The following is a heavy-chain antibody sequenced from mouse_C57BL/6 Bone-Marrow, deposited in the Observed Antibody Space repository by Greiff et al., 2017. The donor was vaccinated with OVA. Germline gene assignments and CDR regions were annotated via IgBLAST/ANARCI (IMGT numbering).Heavy chain of an antibody. Sequence: QVQLKQSGAELARPGASVKMSCKASGYTFTSYTMHWVKQRPGQGLEWIGYINPSSGYTKYNQKFKDKATLTADKSSSTAYMQLGSLTSEDSAVYYCAGDGYLAWFAYWGQGTLVTVSA. V-gene: IGHV1-4*01. CDR2: INPSSGYT. J-gene: IGHJ3*01. CDR3: AGDGYLAWFAY. CDR1: GYTFTSYT. D-gene: IGHD2-3*01.